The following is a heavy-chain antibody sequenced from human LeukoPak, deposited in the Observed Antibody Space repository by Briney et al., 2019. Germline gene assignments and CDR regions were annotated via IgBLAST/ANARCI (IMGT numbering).Heavy chain of an antibody. D-gene: IGHD1-14*01. CDR1: GFTVSNNY. CDR3: AREIWHREGY. V-gene: IGHV3-53*01. J-gene: IGHJ4*02. CDR2: IYSGGAT. Sequence: GGSLRLSCAASGFTVSNNYMSWVRQAPGKGLEWVSVIYSGGATSYAGSVKGRFTISRDNSKNTLYLQMNSLRVEDTAVYYCAREIWHREGYWGQGTPVTASS.